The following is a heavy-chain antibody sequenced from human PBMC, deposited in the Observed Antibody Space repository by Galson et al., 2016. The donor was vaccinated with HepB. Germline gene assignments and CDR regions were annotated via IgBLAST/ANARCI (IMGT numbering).Heavy chain of an antibody. CDR3: ARQYWGGPSDY. CDR1: GVSISSSDW. Sequence: ETLSLTCAVSGVSISSSDWWSWVRQPPGQGLEWIGQIFHSGRVNYTPSLASRVTISIDTSNNHFSLRLASVTAADTALYYCARQYWGGPSDYWGQGTLVIVSS. J-gene: IGHJ4*02. CDR2: IFHSGRV. V-gene: IGHV4-4*02. D-gene: IGHD2/OR15-2a*01.